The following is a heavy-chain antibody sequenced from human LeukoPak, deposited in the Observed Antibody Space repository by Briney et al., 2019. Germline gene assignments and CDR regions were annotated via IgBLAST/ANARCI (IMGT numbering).Heavy chain of an antibody. V-gene: IGHV3-48*04. CDR2: ISRDGGTI. CDR3: ARKAITVTTFDY. CDR1: GFTYSSYS. J-gene: IGHJ4*02. D-gene: IGHD4-17*01. Sequence: GGSLRLSCAASGFTYSSYSMSWVRQAPGKGLEWVSFISRDGGTIDYADSVKGRFTISRDNAKNSLYLQMSHLRGEDTAVYYCARKAITVTTFDYWGQGTLVTVSS.